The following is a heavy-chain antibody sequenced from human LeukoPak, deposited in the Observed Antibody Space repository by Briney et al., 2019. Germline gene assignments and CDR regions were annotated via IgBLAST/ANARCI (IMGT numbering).Heavy chain of an antibody. Sequence: GASVKVSCKASGYTFTSYGISWVRQAPGQGLEWMGWISAYNGNTNYAQKLQGRVTMTTDTSTSTAYMELRSLRSDDTAVYYCATDPTQRSFAAPWKMDVWGKGTTVTVSS. D-gene: IGHD6-25*01. CDR2: ISAYNGNT. V-gene: IGHV1-18*01. J-gene: IGHJ6*04. CDR3: ATDPTQRSFAAPWKMDV. CDR1: GYTFTSYG.